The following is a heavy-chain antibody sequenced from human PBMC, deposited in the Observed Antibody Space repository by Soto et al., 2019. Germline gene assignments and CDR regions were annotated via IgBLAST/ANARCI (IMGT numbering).Heavy chain of an antibody. D-gene: IGHD1-26*01. Sequence: QVQLVQSGTEVKKPGASMKVSCKASGYTFTAYYLHWVRQAPGQGLEWMGWINPKSGGANYAPKFQGRVSMTRDTSTSTAYMDLTSLRFDDTAVYYCARLNYARELLRGPLDMWGHGTMVTVSS. CDR3: ARLNYARELLRGPLDM. V-gene: IGHV1-2*02. CDR2: INPKSGGA. CDR1: GYTFTAYY. J-gene: IGHJ3*02.